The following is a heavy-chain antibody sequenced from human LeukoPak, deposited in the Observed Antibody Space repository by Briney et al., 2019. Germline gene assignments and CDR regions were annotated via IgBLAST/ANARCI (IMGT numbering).Heavy chain of an antibody. CDR2: INPSGGST. V-gene: IGHV1-46*01. CDR3: ARADSSGLRGLDY. J-gene: IGHJ4*02. CDR1: GYTFTNYY. Sequence: ASVKVSCKASGYTFTNYYVHWVRQAPGQGLEWMGIINPSGGSTSYAPKFQGRVTLTRDTSTSTIYMELSSLRSEDTAVCYCARADSSGLRGLDYWGQGTLVTVSS. D-gene: IGHD5-18*01.